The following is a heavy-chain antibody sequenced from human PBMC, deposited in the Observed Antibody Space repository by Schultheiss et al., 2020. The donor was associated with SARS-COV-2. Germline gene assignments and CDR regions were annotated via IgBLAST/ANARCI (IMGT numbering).Heavy chain of an antibody. CDR1: GFTFSSYG. J-gene: IGHJ6*02. CDR3: VKAKNYDFWSGYENSYYYYGMDV. Sequence: GESLKISCAASGFTFSSYGMHWIRLAPGKGLEWVAVIWYDGSNKYYADSVKGRFTISRDNSKNTLYLQMSSLRAEDTAVYYCVKAKNYDFWSGYENSYYYYGMDVWGQGTTVTVSS. D-gene: IGHD3-3*01. CDR2: IWYDGSNK. V-gene: IGHV3-30*02.